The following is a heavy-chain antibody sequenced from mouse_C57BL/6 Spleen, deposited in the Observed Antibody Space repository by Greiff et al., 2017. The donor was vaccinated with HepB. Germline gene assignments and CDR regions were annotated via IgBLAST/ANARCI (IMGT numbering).Heavy chain of an antibody. D-gene: IGHD2-3*01. CDR2: INPNNGGT. CDR1: GYTFTDYN. V-gene: IGHV1-18*01. J-gene: IGHJ2*01. Sequence: VQLQQSGPELVKPGASVKIPCKASGYTFTDYNMDWVKQSHGKSLEWIGDINPNNGGTIYNQKFKGKATVTVDKSSSTAYMELRSLTSEDTAVYYCARWGGWLSPYYFDYWGQGTTLTVSS. CDR3: ARWGGWLSPYYFDY.